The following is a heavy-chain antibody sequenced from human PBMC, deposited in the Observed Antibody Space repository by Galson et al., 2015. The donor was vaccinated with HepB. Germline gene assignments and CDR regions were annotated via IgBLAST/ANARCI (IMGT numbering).Heavy chain of an antibody. D-gene: IGHD6-25*01. J-gene: IGHJ4*02. V-gene: IGHV1-18*01. Sequence: SVKVSCKASGYTFTSYVITWVRQAPGQGLEWMGRISTSNGDTNCAQKLQGRVTMTPDTSTSTAYLELRSLQSDDTAVYYCARGSSGADYWGQGSLVTVSS. CDR1: GYTFTSYV. CDR3: ARGSSGADY. CDR2: ISTSNGDT.